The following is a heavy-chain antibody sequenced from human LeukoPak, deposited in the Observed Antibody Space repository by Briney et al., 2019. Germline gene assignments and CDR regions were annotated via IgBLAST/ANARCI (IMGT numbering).Heavy chain of an antibody. CDR3: AKDRPPVYSSSWLHFLDS. Sequence: PGGSLRLSCAASGFTFSSYSMNWVRQAPGKGLEWVSSISSSSSYIYYADSVKGRFTISRDNSKNTLYLQMNSLRADDTAVYYCAKDRPPVYSSSWLHFLDSWGQGTLVTVSS. J-gene: IGHJ4*02. D-gene: IGHD6-13*01. CDR1: GFTFSSYS. V-gene: IGHV3-21*04. CDR2: ISSSSSYI.